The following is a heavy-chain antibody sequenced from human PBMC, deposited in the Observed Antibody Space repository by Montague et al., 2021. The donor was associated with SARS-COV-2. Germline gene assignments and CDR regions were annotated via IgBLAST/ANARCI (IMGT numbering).Heavy chain of an antibody. CDR2: IYYSGST. Sequence: SETLSLTCTVSGGSISSSSYYWGWIRQPPGKGLEWIGSIYYSGSTYYNPSLKSRVTISVDTSKNQLSLKLSSVTAADTAVYYCARDGGTVTTVLGVGYGRGAVDGFDPWGQGTLVTVSS. CDR3: ARDGGTVTTVLGVGYGRGAVDGFDP. D-gene: IGHD4-17*01. V-gene: IGHV4-39*07. CDR1: GGSISSSSYY. J-gene: IGHJ5*02.